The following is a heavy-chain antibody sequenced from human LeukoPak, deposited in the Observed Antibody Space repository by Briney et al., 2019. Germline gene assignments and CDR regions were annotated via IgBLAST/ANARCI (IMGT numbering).Heavy chain of an antibody. CDR2: IYHSGST. D-gene: IGHD3-22*01. CDR3: ARSSYDSSGYLDY. V-gene: IGHV4-4*02. J-gene: IGHJ4*02. CDR1: GGSISSSNW. Sequence: SETLSLTCAVSGGSISSSNWWSWVRQPPGKGLEWIGEIYHSGSTNYNPSLKSRVTISVDKSKNQFFLKLSSVTAADTAVYYCARSSYDSSGYLDYWGQGTLVTVSS.